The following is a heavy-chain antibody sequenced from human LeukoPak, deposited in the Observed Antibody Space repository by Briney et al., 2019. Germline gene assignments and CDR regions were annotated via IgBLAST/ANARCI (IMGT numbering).Heavy chain of an antibody. CDR1: GFTFSSYG. CDR2: ISSSSSTI. J-gene: IGHJ4*02. V-gene: IGHV3-48*03. D-gene: IGHD3-22*01. CDR3: ARGDFYDGSGYYFDH. Sequence: GGSLRLSCAASGFTFSSYGMNWVRQAPGKGLEWVSFISSSSSTIYYADSVKGRFTISRDNARSSVYLQMNSLGAEDTAVYYCARGDFYDGSGYYFDHWGQGTLVTVSS.